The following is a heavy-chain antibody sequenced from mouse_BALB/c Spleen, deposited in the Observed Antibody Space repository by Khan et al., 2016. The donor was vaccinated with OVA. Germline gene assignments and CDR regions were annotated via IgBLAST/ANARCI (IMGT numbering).Heavy chain of an antibody. CDR2: IWAGGST. CDR1: GFSLSNYG. CDR3: GRAFDNGAWFAY. J-gene: IGHJ3*01. D-gene: IGHD1-1*01. Sequence: QVTLKESGPGLVAPSQTLSITCTVSGFSLSNYGVHWVRQPPGKGLEWLGVIWAGGSTNHNSALMSRLSISKDDSKSQVFLKMNSLQTDDTAMYSCGRAFDNGAWFAYWGQGTLGTVSA. V-gene: IGHV2-9*02.